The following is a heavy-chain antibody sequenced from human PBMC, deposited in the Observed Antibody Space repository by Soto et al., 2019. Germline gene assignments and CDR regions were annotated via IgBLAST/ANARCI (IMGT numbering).Heavy chain of an antibody. CDR1: GDTFSGYP. CDR3: ARDGGFGELKY. V-gene: IGHV1-69*18. CDR2: IIPVFGTT. D-gene: IGHD3-10*01. Sequence: QVQLVQSGAELKKPGSSVKVSCKASGDTFSGYPINWVRQAPGEGLEWMGMIIPVFGTTNDAQRFEGRVTFTADESTNTAYMELGGLLSEDTAVYYCARDGGFGELKYWGPGTLVTVSS. J-gene: IGHJ4*02.